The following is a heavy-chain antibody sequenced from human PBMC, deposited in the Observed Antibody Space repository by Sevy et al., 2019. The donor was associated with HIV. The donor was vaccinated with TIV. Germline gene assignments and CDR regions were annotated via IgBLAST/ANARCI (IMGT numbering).Heavy chain of an antibody. CDR3: TRLEMGTIRGDFDY. V-gene: IGHV3-23*01. Sequence: GGSLRLSCAASGFTFSSHAMSWVRQAPGKGLEWVSVVSGSGDGTYYAASVKGRFTISRDNSKNTLYLQMSSLRAGDTAIYYCTRLEMGTIRGDFDYWGQGTLVTVSS. D-gene: IGHD1-1*01. CDR2: VSGSGDGT. J-gene: IGHJ4*02. CDR1: GFTFSSHA.